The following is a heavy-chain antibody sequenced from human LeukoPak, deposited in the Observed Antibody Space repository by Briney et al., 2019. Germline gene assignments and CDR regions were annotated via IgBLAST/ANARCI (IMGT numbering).Heavy chain of an antibody. J-gene: IGHJ5*02. CDR1: GFTFSSYA. Sequence: GASLRLSCAASGFTFSSYAMSWVRQAPGKGLEWVSAISGSGGSTYYADSVKGRFTISRDNSKNTLYLQMNSLRAEDTAVYYCAKGLSSGWHGSHNWFDPWGQGTLVTVSS. D-gene: IGHD6-19*01. V-gene: IGHV3-23*01. CDR2: ISGSGGST. CDR3: AKGLSSGWHGSHNWFDP.